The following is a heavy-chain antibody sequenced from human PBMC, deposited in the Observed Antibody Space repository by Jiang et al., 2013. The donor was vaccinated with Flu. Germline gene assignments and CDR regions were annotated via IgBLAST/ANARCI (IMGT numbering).Heavy chain of an antibody. J-gene: IGHJ4*02. CDR2: INPSGGST. V-gene: IGHV1-46*01. CDR3: ARDRGPLGELLSSSTSNFDY. CDR1: GYTFSDYY. Sequence: GAEVKKPGATVKISCKVSGYTFSDYYMHWVRQAPGQGLEWMGIINPSGGSTSYAQKFQGRVTMTRDTSTSTVYMELSSLRSEDTAVYYCARDRGPLGELLSSSTSNFDYWGQGTLVHRLL. D-gene: IGHD1-26*01.